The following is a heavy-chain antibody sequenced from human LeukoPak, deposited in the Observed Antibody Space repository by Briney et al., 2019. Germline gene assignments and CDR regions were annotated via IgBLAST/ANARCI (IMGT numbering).Heavy chain of an antibody. J-gene: IGHJ4*02. CDR1: GFTFSSYW. V-gene: IGHV3-74*01. CDR2: INSDGSST. Sequence: GGSLRLSXAASGFTFSSYWMHWVRQAPGKGLVWVSRINSDGSSTSYADSVKGRFTISRDNAKNTLYLQMNSLRAEDTAVYYCARVGLVTTPDYWGQGTLVTVSS. CDR3: ARVGLVTTPDY. D-gene: IGHD4-11*01.